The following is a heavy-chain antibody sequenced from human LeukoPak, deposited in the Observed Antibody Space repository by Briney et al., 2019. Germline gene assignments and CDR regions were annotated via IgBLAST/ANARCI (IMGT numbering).Heavy chain of an antibody. CDR2: INHSGST. J-gene: IGHJ4*02. Sequence: PSEILSLTCAVYGGSFSGYYWSWIRQPPGKGLEWIGEINHSGSTNYNPSLKSRVTISVDTSKNQFSLKLSSVTAADTAVYYCARHVPLFGGNSGYFDYWGQGTLVTVSS. CDR1: GGSFSGYY. D-gene: IGHD4-23*01. CDR3: ARHVPLFGGNSGYFDY. V-gene: IGHV4-34*01.